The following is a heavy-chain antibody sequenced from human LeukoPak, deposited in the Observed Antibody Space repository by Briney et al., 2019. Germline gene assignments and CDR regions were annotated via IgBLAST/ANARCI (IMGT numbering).Heavy chain of an antibody. V-gene: IGHV1-58*02. D-gene: IGHD5-12*01. CDR3: AAVYCGTGFYSGYDCDY. CDR2: IVVASGNT. J-gene: IGHJ4*02. Sequence: ASVKVSCKASGFTFTSSAMQWVRQARGQRLEWIGWIVVASGNTNYAQKFQERVTITRDMSTSTAYMELSSLRSEDTAVYYCAAVYCGTGFYSGYDCDYWGQGTLVTVSS. CDR1: GFTFTSSA.